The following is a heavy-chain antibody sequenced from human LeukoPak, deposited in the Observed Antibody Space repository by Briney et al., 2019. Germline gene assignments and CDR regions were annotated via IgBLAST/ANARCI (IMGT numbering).Heavy chain of an antibody. D-gene: IGHD3-3*01. V-gene: IGHV1-46*01. CDR1: GYTFTSHY. Sequence: ASVKVSCKASGYTFTSHYMHWVRQAPGQGLEWMGIINPSGGSTSYAQKFQGRVTMTRDMSTSTAYMELRSLRSDDTAVYYCAREGQAYYDFWSGYYTPCWFDPWAREPWSPSPQ. CDR3: AREGQAYYDFWSGYYTPCWFDP. CDR2: INPSGGST. J-gene: IGHJ5*02.